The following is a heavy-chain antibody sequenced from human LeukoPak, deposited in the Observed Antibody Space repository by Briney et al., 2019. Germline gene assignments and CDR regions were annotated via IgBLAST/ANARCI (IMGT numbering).Heavy chain of an antibody. J-gene: IGHJ5*02. Sequence: SETLSLTCTVSGGSISSYYWSWIRQPPGKGLEWIGYIYYSGRPNYNPSLKSRVTISVDTSKNQFSLKLSSVTAADTAVYYCARDVPSGGSGSSNWFDPWGQGTLVTVSS. V-gene: IGHV4-59*01. CDR2: IYYSGRP. D-gene: IGHD3-10*01. CDR1: GGSISSYY. CDR3: ARDVPSGGSGSSNWFDP.